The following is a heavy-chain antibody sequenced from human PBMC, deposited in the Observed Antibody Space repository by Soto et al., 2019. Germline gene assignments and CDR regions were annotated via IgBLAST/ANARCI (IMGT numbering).Heavy chain of an antibody. J-gene: IGHJ4*02. D-gene: IGHD2-2*02. CDR2: MHHSGRT. Sequence: QVQLQESGPGLVKPSETLSLTCTVSGAYMRNDYYYWSWVRQNPGKDLEWIGHMHHSGRTHYNPSPKHPVAXSXEXXKNQFSLYLNSVTAADTAVYYCARWVEVYLDYFDSWGQGTPVTVS. CDR1: GAYMRNDYYY. CDR3: ARWVEVYLDYFDS. V-gene: IGHV4-31*01.